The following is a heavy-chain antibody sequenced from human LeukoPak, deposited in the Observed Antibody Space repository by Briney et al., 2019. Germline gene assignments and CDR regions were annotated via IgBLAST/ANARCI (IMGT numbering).Heavy chain of an antibody. J-gene: IGHJ6*03. CDR1: GYTFTGYY. V-gene: IGHV1-2*02. D-gene: IGHD5-12*01. CDR2: INPNSGGT. CDR3: ARARLDIVATRTKYYYYYMDV. Sequence: ASVKVSCKASGYTFTGYYMHWVRQAPGQGLEWMGGINPNSGGTNYAQKFQGRVTMTRDTSISTAYMELSRLRSDDTAVYYCARARLDIVATRTKYYYYYMDVWGKGTTVTISS.